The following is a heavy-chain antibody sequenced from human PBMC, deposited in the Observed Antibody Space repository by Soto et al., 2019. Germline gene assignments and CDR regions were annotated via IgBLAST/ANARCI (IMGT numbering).Heavy chain of an antibody. CDR3: ARGEPYSSGSIDY. J-gene: IGHJ4*02. CDR1: GYTFTGYY. Sequence: ASVKVSCKASGYTFTGYYMHWVRQAPGQGLEWMGWINPNSGGTNYAQKFQGWVTMTRDTSISTAYMELSRLRSDDTAVYYCARGEPYSSGSIDYWGQGTLVTVS. V-gene: IGHV1-2*04. CDR2: INPNSGGT. D-gene: IGHD6-19*01.